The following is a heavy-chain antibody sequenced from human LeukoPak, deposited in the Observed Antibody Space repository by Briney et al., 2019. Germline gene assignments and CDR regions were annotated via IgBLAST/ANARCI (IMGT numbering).Heavy chain of an antibody. D-gene: IGHD3-3*01. J-gene: IGHJ4*02. V-gene: IGHV4-59*01. CDR3: ASGRYDFWSGYWVLDY. CDR2: IYYSGST. Sequence: ASETLSLTCTVSGGSISSYYWSWLRQPPGKGLEWIGYIYYSGSTNYNPSLKSRVTISVDTSKNQFSLKLSSVTAADTAVYYCASGRYDFWSGYWVLDYWGQGTLVTVSS. CDR1: GGSISSYY.